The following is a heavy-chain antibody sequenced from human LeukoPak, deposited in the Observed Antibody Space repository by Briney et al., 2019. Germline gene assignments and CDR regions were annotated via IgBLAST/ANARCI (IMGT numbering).Heavy chain of an antibody. CDR2: ISSSGSTI. CDR1: GFTFSSYE. D-gene: IGHD3-10*02. Sequence: AGGSLRLSCAASGFTFSSYEMNWVRQAPGKGLEWVSYISSSGSTIYYADSVKGRFTISRDNAKNSLYLQMSSLRAEDTAVYYCAELGITMIGVVWGKGTTVTISS. CDR3: AELGITMIGVV. V-gene: IGHV3-48*03. J-gene: IGHJ6*04.